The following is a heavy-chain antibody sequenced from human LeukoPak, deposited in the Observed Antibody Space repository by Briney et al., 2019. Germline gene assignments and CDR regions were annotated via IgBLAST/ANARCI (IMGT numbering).Heavy chain of an antibody. CDR1: GFTFSDYY. Sequence: GGSLRLSCAASGFTFSDYYMSWIRQAPGKGLEWVSYISSSGSTIYYADSVKGRFTISRDNSRNTLYLQMNSLRAEDTAVYYCAKDSRSLAAAGEVDYWGQGTLVTVSS. J-gene: IGHJ4*02. D-gene: IGHD6-13*01. CDR3: AKDSRSLAAAGEVDY. V-gene: IGHV3-11*01. CDR2: ISSSGSTI.